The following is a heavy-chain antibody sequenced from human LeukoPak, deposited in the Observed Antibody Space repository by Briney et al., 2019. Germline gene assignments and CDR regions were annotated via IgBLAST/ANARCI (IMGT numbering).Heavy chain of an antibody. J-gene: IGHJ4*02. CDR2: ISGSGGST. CDR3: AKAYYDILTGYFPPDY. V-gene: IGHV3-23*01. D-gene: IGHD3-9*01. CDR1: GFTLSSYA. Sequence: GASLRLSCAASGFTLSSYAMSWVRQAPGKGLEWVSAISGSGGSTYYADSVKGRFTISRDNSKNTLYLQMNSLRAEDTAVYYCAKAYYDILTGYFPPDYWGQGTLVTVSS.